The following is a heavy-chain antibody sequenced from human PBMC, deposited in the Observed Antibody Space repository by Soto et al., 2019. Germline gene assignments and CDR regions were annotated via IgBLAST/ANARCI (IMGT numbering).Heavy chain of an antibody. D-gene: IGHD4-4*01. V-gene: IGHV4-34*01. CDR1: GGSFTDHY. J-gene: IGHJ4*02. CDR2: VRHGIST. Sequence: PSETLSLTCSLSGGSFTDHYWSWIRQPPGKGLEWIGEVRHGISTNYNPSLKSRVTMSVDMSKSQFSLSLNSVTAADTAVYYCARRSKWLQLRYSDYWGLGTLVTVSS. CDR3: ARRSKWLQLRYSDY.